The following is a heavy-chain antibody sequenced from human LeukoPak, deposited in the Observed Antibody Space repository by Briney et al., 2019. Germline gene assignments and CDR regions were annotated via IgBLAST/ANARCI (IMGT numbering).Heavy chain of an antibody. V-gene: IGHV1-69*06. CDR3: ASQVRGVLYYYYYGMDV. CDR2: IIPIFGTA. D-gene: IGHD3-10*01. Sequence: SVKVSCKASGGTFISYAISWVRQAPGQGLEWMGGIIPIFGTANYAQKFQDRVTITADKSTSTAYMELSSLRSEDTAVYYCASQVRGVLYYYYYGMDVWGKGTTVTVSS. CDR1: GGTFISYA. J-gene: IGHJ6*04.